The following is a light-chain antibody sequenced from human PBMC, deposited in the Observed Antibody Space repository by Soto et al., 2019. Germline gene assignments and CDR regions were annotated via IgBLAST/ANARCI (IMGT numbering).Light chain of an antibody. CDR1: SSDVGGYNY. Sequence: QSALTQPPSASGSPGQSVTISCTGTSSDVGGYNYVSWYQQHPGKAPKLVIYEVTKRPSGVPDRFSGSKSGNTASPTVSGLQAEDEADYYCSSYAGSNNVVFGGGTKLTVL. V-gene: IGLV2-8*01. CDR2: EVT. J-gene: IGLJ2*01. CDR3: SSYAGSNNVV.